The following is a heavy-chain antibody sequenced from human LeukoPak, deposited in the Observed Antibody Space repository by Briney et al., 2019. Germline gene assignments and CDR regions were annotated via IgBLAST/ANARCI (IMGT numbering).Heavy chain of an antibody. CDR3: ARRYSGYDYDY. Sequence: SEILSLTCAVYGGSFSGYYWSWIRQPPGKGLEWIGEINHSGSTNYNPSLKSRVTISVDTSKNQFSLKLSSVTAADTAAYYCARRYSGYDYDYWGQGTLVTVSP. CDR1: GGSFSGYY. D-gene: IGHD5-12*01. CDR2: INHSGST. J-gene: IGHJ4*02. V-gene: IGHV4-34*01.